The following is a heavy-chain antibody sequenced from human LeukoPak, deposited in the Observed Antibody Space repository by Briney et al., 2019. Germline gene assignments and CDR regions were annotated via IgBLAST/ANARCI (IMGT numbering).Heavy chain of an antibody. CDR1: GFTFSSYW. V-gene: IGHV4-39*01. D-gene: IGHD2-15*01. CDR2: IFYSERT. J-gene: IGHJ4*02. CDR3: ARQRGLGSWSFDY. Sequence: PGGSLRLSCAASGFTFSSYWMSWVRQAPGKGLDWIASIFYSERTHYDPSLQSRVIISVDTSKNQFSLELNSVTAADTAVYYCARQRGLGSWSFDYWGQGALVTVSS.